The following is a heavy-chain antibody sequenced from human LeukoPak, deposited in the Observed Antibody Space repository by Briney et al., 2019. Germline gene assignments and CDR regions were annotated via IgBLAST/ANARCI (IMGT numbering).Heavy chain of an antibody. D-gene: IGHD3-22*01. CDR3: AKAYYDYYYYYGMDV. CDR1: GFTFSSYG. Sequence: PGGSLRLSCAASGFTFSSYGMHWVRQAPGKGLEWVAVISYDGSNKYYADSVKDRFTISRDNSKNTLYLQMNSLRAEDTAVYYCAKAYYDYYYYYGMDVWGQGTTVTVSS. CDR2: ISYDGSNK. J-gene: IGHJ6*02. V-gene: IGHV3-30*18.